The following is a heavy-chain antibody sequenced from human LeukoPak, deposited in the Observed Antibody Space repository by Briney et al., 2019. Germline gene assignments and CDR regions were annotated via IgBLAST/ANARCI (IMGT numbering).Heavy chain of an antibody. Sequence: ASVKVSCKASGYTFTNYYMHWVRQAPGQGLEWMGWINPNSGGTNYAQKFQGRVTMTRDTSISTAYMELSRLRSDDTAVYYCAREPYGSGSTDPWGQGTLVTVSS. CDR3: AREPYGSGSTDP. CDR1: GYTFTNYY. CDR2: INPNSGGT. V-gene: IGHV1-2*02. J-gene: IGHJ5*02. D-gene: IGHD3-10*01.